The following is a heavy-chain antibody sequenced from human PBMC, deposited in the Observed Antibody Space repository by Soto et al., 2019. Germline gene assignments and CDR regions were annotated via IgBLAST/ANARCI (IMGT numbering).Heavy chain of an antibody. CDR1: GFTFSSYG. CDR2: ISYDGSNK. D-gene: IGHD1-26*01. Sequence: GGSLRLSCAASGFTFSSYGMHWVRQAPGKGLEWVAVISYDGSNKYYADSVKGRFTISRDNSKNTLYLQMNSLRAEDTAVYYCAKDPIRDGAYYYYYGMDVWGQGTTVTVSS. V-gene: IGHV3-30*18. J-gene: IGHJ6*02. CDR3: AKDPIRDGAYYYYYGMDV.